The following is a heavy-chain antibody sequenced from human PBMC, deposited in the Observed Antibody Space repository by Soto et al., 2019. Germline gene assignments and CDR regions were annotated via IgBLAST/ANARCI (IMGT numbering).Heavy chain of an antibody. CDR2: INPSGGST. Sequence: ASVKVSCKASGYTFTSYYMHWVRQAPGQGLEWMGIINPSGGSTSYAQKFQGRVTMTRDMSTSTVYMELSSLRSEDTAVYYCARDNSCYDIGVPHDYWGKGTLVTVSS. CDR3: ARDNSCYDIGVPHDY. D-gene: IGHD5-12*01. CDR1: GYTFTSYY. J-gene: IGHJ4*02. V-gene: IGHV1-46*01.